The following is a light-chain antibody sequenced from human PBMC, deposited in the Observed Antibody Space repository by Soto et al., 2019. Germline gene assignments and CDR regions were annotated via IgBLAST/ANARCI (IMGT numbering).Light chain of an antibody. CDR3: CSYAGSSTSYV. CDR2: EVS. Sequence: QSVLTRPASVSGSPGQSITISCTGTSSDFGSYNLVSWYQQHPGKAPKLMIYEVSKRPSGVSNRFSGSKSGNTASLTISGLQAEDEADYYCCSYAGSSTSYVFGTGTKVTVL. J-gene: IGLJ1*01. V-gene: IGLV2-23*02. CDR1: SSDFGSYNL.